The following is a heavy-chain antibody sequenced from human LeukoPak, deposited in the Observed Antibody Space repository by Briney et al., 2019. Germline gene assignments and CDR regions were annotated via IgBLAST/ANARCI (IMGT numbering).Heavy chain of an antibody. CDR1: GFTFSSHG. CDR3: AKDRHWLALDD. V-gene: IGHV3-23*01. D-gene: IGHD6-19*01. J-gene: IGHJ4*02. Sequence: GGTLRLSCAASGFTFSSHGMDWVRQAPGKGLEWVSGITGGGTTYYADSVKGRVAISRDNSKNTLYLQMNSLRAEDTAVYYCAKDRHWLALDDWGQGTLVTVSS. CDR2: ITGGGTT.